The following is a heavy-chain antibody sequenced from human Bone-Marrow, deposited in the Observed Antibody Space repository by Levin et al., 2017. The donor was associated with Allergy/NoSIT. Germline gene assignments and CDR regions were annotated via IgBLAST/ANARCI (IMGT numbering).Heavy chain of an antibody. D-gene: IGHD2-2*01. Sequence: ASVKVSCKSSGGTFNSYTVNWVRQAPGQGLEWMGRINPMLGVTAYAQKFQGRLTLTADTSTDTAYMEMDSLRSRDTAIYYCAREEICSSTSCFYFDYWGQGTLLTVSS. CDR3: AREEICSSTSCFYFDY. CDR1: GGTFNSYT. J-gene: IGHJ4*02. CDR2: INPMLGVT. V-gene: IGHV1-69*04.